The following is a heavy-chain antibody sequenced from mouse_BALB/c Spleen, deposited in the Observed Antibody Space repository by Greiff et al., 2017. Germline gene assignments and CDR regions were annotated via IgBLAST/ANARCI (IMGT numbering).Heavy chain of an antibody. CDR1: GYTFTDYE. D-gene: IGHD1-3*01. Sequence: VQLQQSGAELVRPGASVTLSCKASGYTFTDYEMHWVKQTPVHGLEWIGAIDPETGGTAYNQKFKGKATLTADKSSSTAYMELRSLTSEDSAVYYCTCGYDQLKDYWGQGTSVTVSS. CDR3: TCGYDQLKDY. J-gene: IGHJ4*01. CDR2: IDPETGGT. V-gene: IGHV1-15*01.